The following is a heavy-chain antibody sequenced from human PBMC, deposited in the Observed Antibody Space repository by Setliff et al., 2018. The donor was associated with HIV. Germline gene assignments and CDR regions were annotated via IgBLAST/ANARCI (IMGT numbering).Heavy chain of an antibody. V-gene: IGHV1-2*04. CDR1: GYTFTSYG. J-gene: IGHJ4*02. CDR3: ARGVTYYDILTGYYDGGHFDY. Sequence: ASVKVSCKASGYTFTSYGISWVRQAPGQGLEWMGWINPNSGGTNYAQKFQGWVTMTRDTSISTAYMELSRLRSDDTAVYYCARGVTYYDILTGYYDGGHFDYWGQGTLVTVSS. D-gene: IGHD3-9*01. CDR2: INPNSGGT.